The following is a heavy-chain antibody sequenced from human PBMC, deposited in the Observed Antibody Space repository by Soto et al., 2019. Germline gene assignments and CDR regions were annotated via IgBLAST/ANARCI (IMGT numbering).Heavy chain of an antibody. CDR2: IYPGDSDT. CDR1: GYSFTSYW. Sequence: GESLEISCKGSGYSFTSYWIGWVRQMPGKGLEWMGIIYPGDSDTRYSPSFQGQVTISADKSISTAYLQWSSLKASDTAMYYCAICYGGRRQKGAFDIWGQGTMVTVSS. V-gene: IGHV5-51*01. CDR3: AICYGGRRQKGAFDI. J-gene: IGHJ3*02. D-gene: IGHD2-8*01.